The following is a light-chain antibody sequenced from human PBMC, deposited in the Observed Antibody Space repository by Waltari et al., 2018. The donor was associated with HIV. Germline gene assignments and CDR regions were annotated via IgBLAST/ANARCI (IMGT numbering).Light chain of an antibody. CDR3: QVWDSSTTKV. CDR1: NCGSKS. CDR2: RDS. V-gene: IGLV3-9*01. Sequence: SCELTQSLSVSVALGQTARITCASKNCGSKSVRWYQQRAGQAPLLVIYRDSNRPSGIPERFSGSNSGNTATLTISRAQAGDEADYYCQVWDSSTTKVFGGGTKLTVL. J-gene: IGLJ2*01.